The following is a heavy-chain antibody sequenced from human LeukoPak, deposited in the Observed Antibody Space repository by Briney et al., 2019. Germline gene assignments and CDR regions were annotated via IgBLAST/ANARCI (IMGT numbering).Heavy chain of an antibody. D-gene: IGHD6-13*01. CDR3: AKALYLYSRGGLSFDY. V-gene: IGHV3-23*01. CDR1: GFTFSSYA. CDR2: ISGSGGST. Sequence: PGGSLRLSCAASGFTFSSYAMSWVRQAPGKGLEWVSAISGSGGSTYYADSVKGRFTNSRDNSKNTLYLQMNSLRAEDTAVYYCAKALYLYSRGGLSFDYWGQGTLVTVSS. J-gene: IGHJ4*02.